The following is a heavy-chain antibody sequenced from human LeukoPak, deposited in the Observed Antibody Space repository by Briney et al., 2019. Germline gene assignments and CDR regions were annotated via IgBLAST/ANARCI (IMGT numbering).Heavy chain of an antibody. CDR3: AKSGGYGLIDY. V-gene: IGHV4-39*01. D-gene: IGHD1-26*01. CDR1: SGSISTSNYY. Sequence: SETLSLTCTVSSGSISTSNYYWGWVRQPPGKALEWIGNIFYTGSTYYSPSLKSRVTISIETSKNQISLRLNSVTAADTAMYYCAKSGGYGLIDYWGQGTLVTVSS. J-gene: IGHJ4*02. CDR2: IFYTGST.